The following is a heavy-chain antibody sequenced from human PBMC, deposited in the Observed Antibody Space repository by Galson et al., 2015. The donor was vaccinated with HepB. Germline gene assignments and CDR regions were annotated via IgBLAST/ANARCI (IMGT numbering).Heavy chain of an antibody. J-gene: IGHJ4*02. CDR2: IDKDGVST. CDR1: GTNFNLYA. CDR3: ATNWRKVAVGDY. D-gene: IGHD1-1*01. V-gene: IGHV3-23*03. Sequence: SLKLSCATSGTNFNLYAMNWFRQAPGRGPEWVSVIDKDGVSTNYADSVRGRFTMSRDNSRNSVFLQMTRLRGDDTAVYYCATNWRKVAVGDYWGQGTPVTVS.